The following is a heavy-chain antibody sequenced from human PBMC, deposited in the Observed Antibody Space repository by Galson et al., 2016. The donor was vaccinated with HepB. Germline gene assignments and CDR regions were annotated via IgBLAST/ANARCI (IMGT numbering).Heavy chain of an antibody. V-gene: IGHV3-7*01. CDR3: ARDRRGSGWYIDY. D-gene: IGHD6-19*01. CDR2: IKQGGSEK. Sequence: GKGLEWVANIKQGGSEKYYVESVRGRFTISRDNAKNSLFLQMNSLRAEDTAVYYCARDRRGSGWYIDYWGQGTLVTVSS. J-gene: IGHJ4*02.